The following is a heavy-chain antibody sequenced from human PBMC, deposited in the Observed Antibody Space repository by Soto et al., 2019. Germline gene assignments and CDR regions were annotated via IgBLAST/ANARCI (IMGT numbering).Heavy chain of an antibody. CDR1: GYTFTSYD. CDR2: MNPNSGNT. D-gene: IGHD2-2*01. CDR3: ARGRYCSSTSCYSGNWFDP. Sequence: EASVKVSCKASGYTFTSYDINWVRQATGQGLEWTGWMNPNSGNTGYAQKFQGRVTMTRNTSISTAYMELSSLRSEDTAVYYCARGRYCSSTSCYSGNWFDPWGQGTLVTVSS. V-gene: IGHV1-8*01. J-gene: IGHJ5*02.